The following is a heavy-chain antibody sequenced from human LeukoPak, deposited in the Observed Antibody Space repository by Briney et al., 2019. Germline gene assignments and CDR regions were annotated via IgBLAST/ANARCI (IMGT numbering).Heavy chain of an antibody. V-gene: IGHV3-30*02. CDR3: AKGDQWELPFDY. Sequence: GGSLRLSCAASGFTFSSYGMHWVRQAPGKGLEWVAFIRYDGSNKYYADSVKGRFTISRDNSKNTLYLQMNSLRAEDTAVYYCAKGDQWELPFDYWGQGTLVTVSS. J-gene: IGHJ4*02. CDR2: IRYDGSNK. D-gene: IGHD1-26*01. CDR1: GFTFSSYG.